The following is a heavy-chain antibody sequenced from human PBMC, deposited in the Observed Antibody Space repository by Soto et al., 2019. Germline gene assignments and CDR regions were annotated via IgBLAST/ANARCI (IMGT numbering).Heavy chain of an antibody. V-gene: IGHV3-30-3*01. J-gene: IGHJ4*02. CDR2: ISYDGSNE. CDR3: ARGRNDILTGYFDY. Sequence: GSLRLSCEASGFTFSSYAIHWVRQAPGKGLECVAVISYDGSNEYYADSVKGRFTISRDNSKNTLFLQMNGLRAEDTSVYYCARGRNDILTGYFDYWGQGTLVTVSS. CDR1: GFTFSSYA. D-gene: IGHD3-9*01.